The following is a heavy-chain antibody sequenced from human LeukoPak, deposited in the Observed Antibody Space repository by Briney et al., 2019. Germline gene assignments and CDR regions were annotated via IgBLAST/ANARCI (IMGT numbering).Heavy chain of an antibody. CDR1: GFTVSSNY. Sequence: GGSLRLSCAASGFTVSSNYMTWVRRAPGKGLEWVSVIYSGDSTYYADSVKGRFTISRDSSKNTLYLQMNSLRAEDTAVYYCARGMGTATDYWGQGTLVTVSS. CDR2: IYSGDST. D-gene: IGHD5-18*01. CDR3: ARGMGTATDY. V-gene: IGHV3-53*01. J-gene: IGHJ4*02.